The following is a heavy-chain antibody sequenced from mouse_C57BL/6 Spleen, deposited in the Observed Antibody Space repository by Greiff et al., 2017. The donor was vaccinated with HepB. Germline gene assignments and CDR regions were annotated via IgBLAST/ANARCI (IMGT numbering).Heavy chain of an antibody. CDR1: GYTFTSYW. CDR3: ARSFYSDAMDY. V-gene: IGHV1-50*01. CDR2: IDPSDSYT. Sequence: QVQLQQPGAELVKPGASVKLSCKASGYTFTSYWMQWVNQRPGQGLEWIGEIDPSDSYTNYNQKFKGKATLTVDTSSSTAYMQLSSLTSEDSAVYYCARSFYSDAMDYWGQGTSVTVSS. J-gene: IGHJ4*01. D-gene: IGHD2-12*01.